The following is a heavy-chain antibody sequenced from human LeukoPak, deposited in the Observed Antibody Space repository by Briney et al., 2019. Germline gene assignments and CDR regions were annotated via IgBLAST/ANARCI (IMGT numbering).Heavy chain of an antibody. Sequence: PGGSLRLSCSASGFTFSSYDMHWVRQAPGKGLEYVSIISSNGDTTFYADSVKGRFTISRDNSKNTLFLLMTSLRADDTALYYCRAPGTPERDYWGQGTLVTVSS. CDR1: GFTFSSYD. CDR2: ISSNGDTT. J-gene: IGHJ4*02. CDR3: RAPGTPERDY. D-gene: IGHD6-13*01. V-gene: IGHV3-64D*06.